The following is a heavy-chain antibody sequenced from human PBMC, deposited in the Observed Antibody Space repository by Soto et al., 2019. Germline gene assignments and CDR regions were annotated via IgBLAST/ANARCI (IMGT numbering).Heavy chain of an antibody. D-gene: IGHD6-19*01. CDR2: IYYSGSA. V-gene: IGHV4-39*01. CDR3: ARHYSSGSRNWFDP. Sequence: PSETLSLTCSVSGGSINSSSYFWGWVRQPPGKGLEWIGSIYYSGSAYYNPSLRSRVTISVDTSKNQFSLKLSSVTAADTAVFYCARHYSSGSRNWFDPWGQGTLVTVSS. J-gene: IGHJ5*02. CDR1: GGSINSSSYF.